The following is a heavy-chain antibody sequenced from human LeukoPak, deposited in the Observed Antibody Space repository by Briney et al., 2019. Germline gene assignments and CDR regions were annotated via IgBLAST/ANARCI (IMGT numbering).Heavy chain of an antibody. CDR1: GYTFTGYY. CDR2: INPNSGGT. V-gene: IGHV1-2*02. Sequence: GASVKVSCKASGYTFTGYYMHWVRQAPGQGLEWMGWINPNSGGTNYAQKFQGRVTMTRNTSISTAYMELSSLRSEDTAVYYCASMMDGSGSYYDGYYYMDVWGKGTTVTISS. CDR3: ASMMDGSGSYYDGYYYMDV. J-gene: IGHJ6*03. D-gene: IGHD3-10*01.